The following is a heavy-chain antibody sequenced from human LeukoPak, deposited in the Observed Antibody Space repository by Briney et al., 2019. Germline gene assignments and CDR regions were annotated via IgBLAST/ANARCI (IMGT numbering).Heavy chain of an antibody. V-gene: IGHV4-34*01. CDR1: GGSFSGYY. D-gene: IGHD2-15*01. J-gene: IGHJ4*02. Sequence: PSETLSLTCAVYGGSFSGYYWSWIRQPPGKGLEWIGEINHSGSTNYNPSLKSRVTISVDTSKNQFSLKLSSVTAADTAVYYCARGGDVVVVVAADFDYWGQGTLVTVSS. CDR2: INHSGST. CDR3: ARGGDVVVVVAADFDY.